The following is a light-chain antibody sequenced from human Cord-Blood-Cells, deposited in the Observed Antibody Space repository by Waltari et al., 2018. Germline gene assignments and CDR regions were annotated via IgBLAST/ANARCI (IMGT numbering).Light chain of an antibody. CDR2: DDS. V-gene: IGLV3-21*02. Sequence: SYVLTQPPSVSVAPGQTARITCGGNNIGSKSVHWYQQKPGQAPVLVVYDDSDRPSGSPGGFSGSNSGNTATLTISRVEAGDEADYYCQVWDSSSGLFYVFGTGTKVTVL. CDR3: QVWDSSSGLFYV. CDR1: NIGSKS. J-gene: IGLJ1*01.